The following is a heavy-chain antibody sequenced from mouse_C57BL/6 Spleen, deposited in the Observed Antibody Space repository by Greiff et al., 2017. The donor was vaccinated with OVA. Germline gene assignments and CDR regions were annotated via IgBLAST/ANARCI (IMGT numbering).Heavy chain of an antibody. V-gene: IGHV3-6*01. CDR2: ISYDGSN. CDR1: GYSITSGSY. J-gene: IGHJ1*03. CDR3: ARADDYGSSSHWHFDV. Sequence: EVKLVESGPGLVKPSQSLSLTCSVTGYSITSGSYWNWIRPLPGNKLEWMGYISYDGSNNYNPSLKNRIPITRDTSKNQFFLKLNSVTTEYTATYFCARADDYGSSSHWHFDVWGTGTTVTVSS. D-gene: IGHD1-1*01.